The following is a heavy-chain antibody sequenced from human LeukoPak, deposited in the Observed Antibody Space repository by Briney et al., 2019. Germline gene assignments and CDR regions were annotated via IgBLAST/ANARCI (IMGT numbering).Heavy chain of an antibody. J-gene: IGHJ4*02. Sequence: GGSLRLSCAASGFTFDDYAMHWVRQAPGKGLEWVSGISWSSGSIGYADSVKGRFTISRDNAKNSLYLQMNSLRAEDTAVYYCASYDYWGQGTLVTVSS. CDR3: ASYDY. CDR1: GFTFDDYA. V-gene: IGHV3-9*01. CDR2: ISWSSGSI.